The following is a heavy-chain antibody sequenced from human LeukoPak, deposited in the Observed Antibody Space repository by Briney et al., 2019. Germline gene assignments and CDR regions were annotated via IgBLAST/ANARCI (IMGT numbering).Heavy chain of an antibody. CDR3: ARVGSGSYPRPHDAFDI. J-gene: IGHJ3*02. D-gene: IGHD3-10*01. CDR1: GYSLTRYN. V-gene: IGHV1-46*01. Sequence: GASVKVSCKASGYSLTRYNMHWVRQAPGQGLEWMGIINPSGDSTNYAQKLQSRVTMTTDTSTSTAYMELRSLRSDDAAVYYCARVGSGSYPRPHDAFDIWGQGTMVTVSS. CDR2: INPSGDST.